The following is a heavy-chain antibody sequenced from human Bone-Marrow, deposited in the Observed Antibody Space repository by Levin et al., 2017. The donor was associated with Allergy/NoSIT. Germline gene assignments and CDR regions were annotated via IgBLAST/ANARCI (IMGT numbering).Heavy chain of an antibody. CDR3: AKEGGHMQPFDI. J-gene: IGHJ3*02. CDR2: IDFSGKNT. CDR1: GFTFSNYG. D-gene: IGHD6-13*01. Sequence: RGESLKISCAASGFTFSNYGMNWVRQAAGGGLEWVSAIDFSGKNTYYADSVKGRFTISRDNSENTLYVHMNSLTAEDTAVYYCAKEGGHMQPFDIWGQGTMVTVSS. V-gene: IGHV3-23*01.